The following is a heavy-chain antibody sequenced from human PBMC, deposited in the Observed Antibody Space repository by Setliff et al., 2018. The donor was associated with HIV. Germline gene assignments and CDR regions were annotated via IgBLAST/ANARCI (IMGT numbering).Heavy chain of an antibody. J-gene: IGHJ4*02. V-gene: IGHV4-39*01. Sequence: SETLSLTCPVSGGSISSSSYSWGWIRPPPGKGLEWIGSIYYSGSTYYNPSLKSRVTISVDTSTNQCSLKLSSVTAADTAVYYCARQQYGDYGFGTFGDFDYGGQGTLVTVSS. D-gene: IGHD4-17*01. CDR1: GGSISSSSYS. CDR3: ARQQYGDYGFGTFGDFDY. CDR2: IYYSGST.